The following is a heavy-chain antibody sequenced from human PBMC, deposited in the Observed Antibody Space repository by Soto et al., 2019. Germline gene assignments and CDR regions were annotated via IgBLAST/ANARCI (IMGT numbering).Heavy chain of an antibody. D-gene: IGHD4-4*01. V-gene: IGHV1-69*01. CDR3: ARGYSGGYYYAMDV. CDR2: IIPMYNKP. Sequence: QVQLVQSGAEVKKPGSSVRVSCQASGGTFTTYAFNWVRQAPRQGLEWMGGIIPMYNKPNYAPNFLGRVTISADPSTSTAYMELTTLRSEDTAVYFCARGYSGGYYYAMDVWGQGTTVTVSS. CDR1: GGTFTTYA. J-gene: IGHJ6*02.